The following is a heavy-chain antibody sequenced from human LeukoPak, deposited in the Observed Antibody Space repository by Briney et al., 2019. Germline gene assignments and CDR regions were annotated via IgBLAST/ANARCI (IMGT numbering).Heavy chain of an antibody. Sequence: GASVKVSCKASGYTFTSYGISWVRQAPGQGLEWMGWISAYNGNTNYAQKLQGRVTMTTDTSTSTAYMELRSLRSDDTAVYYCARHYNLPYCGGDCYNFDYWGQGTLVTVSS. CDR2: ISAYNGNT. V-gene: IGHV1-18*01. CDR3: ARHYNLPYCGGDCYNFDY. D-gene: IGHD2-21*02. CDR1: GYTFTSYG. J-gene: IGHJ4*02.